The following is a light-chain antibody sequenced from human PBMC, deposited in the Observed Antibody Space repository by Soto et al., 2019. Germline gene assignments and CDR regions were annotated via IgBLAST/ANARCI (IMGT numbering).Light chain of an antibody. CDR3: ISYTSSSTPYV. V-gene: IGLV2-14*03. CDR1: SSDVGGYNY. J-gene: IGLJ1*01. Sequence: QSALTQAASVSGSPGQSITISCTGSSSDVGGYNYVSWYQQHPGKAPKLIIYNVNYRPSGVSIRFSGSKSGNTASLTISGLQAEDEADYYCISYTSSSTPYVFGTGTKLTVL. CDR2: NVN.